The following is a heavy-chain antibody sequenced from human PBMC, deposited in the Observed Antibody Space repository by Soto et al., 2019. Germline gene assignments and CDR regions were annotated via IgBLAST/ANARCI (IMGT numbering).Heavy chain of an antibody. CDR3: ARGPSCGGDCYLFDY. Sequence: QVQLVQSGAEVTKPGASVKLSCKASGYTFTSYYIHWVRQAPGQGLEWVAMINPGGGRTKNAQMFQGRVTLTRETSTGTDDMELSSLTSADTAVYYCARGPSCGGDCYLFDYWGQGSLVTVSS. J-gene: IGHJ4*02. V-gene: IGHV1-46*01. CDR1: GYTFTSYY. D-gene: IGHD2-21*02. CDR2: INPGGGRT.